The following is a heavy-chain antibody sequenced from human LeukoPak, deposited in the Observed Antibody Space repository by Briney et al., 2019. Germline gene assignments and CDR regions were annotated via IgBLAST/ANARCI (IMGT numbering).Heavy chain of an antibody. CDR3: AREGIAAAGSLFDY. J-gene: IGHJ4*02. D-gene: IGHD6-13*01. CDR2: INPSGGST. V-gene: IGHV1-46*01. Sequence: GASVNVSCKASGYTFTDYYMHWVRQAPGQGLEWMGIINPSGGSTSYAQKFQGRVTMTRDMSTSTVYMELSSLRSEDTAVYYCAREGIAAAGSLFDYWGQGTLVTVSS. CDR1: GYTFTDYY.